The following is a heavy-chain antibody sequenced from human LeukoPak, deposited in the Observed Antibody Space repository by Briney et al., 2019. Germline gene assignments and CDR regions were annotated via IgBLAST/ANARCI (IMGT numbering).Heavy chain of an antibody. V-gene: IGHV1-69*06. CDR2: IIPIFGTA. Sequence: EASVKVSCKASGGTFSSYAISWVRQAPGQGLEWMGGIIPIFGTANYAQKFQGRVTITADKSTSTAYMELSSLRSEDTAVYYCARGPLGELSLDYWGQGTLVTVSS. J-gene: IGHJ4*02. D-gene: IGHD3-16*02. CDR1: GGTFSSYA. CDR3: ARGPLGELSLDY.